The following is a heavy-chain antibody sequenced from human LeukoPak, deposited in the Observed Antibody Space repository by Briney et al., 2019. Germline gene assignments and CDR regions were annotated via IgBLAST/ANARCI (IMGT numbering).Heavy chain of an antibody. CDR1: GFTFSSYG. CDR3: AKDTLDAFDI. Sequence: PGGSLRLSCAASGFTFSSYGMHWVRQAPGKGLEWVAVIWYDGSNKYYADSVKGRSTISRDNSKNTLYLQMNSLRAEDTAVYYCAKDTLDAFDIWGQGTMVTVSS. CDR2: IWYDGSNK. V-gene: IGHV3-33*06. J-gene: IGHJ3*02.